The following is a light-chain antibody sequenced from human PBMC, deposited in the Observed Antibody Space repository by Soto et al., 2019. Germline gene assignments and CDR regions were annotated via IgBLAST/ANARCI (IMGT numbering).Light chain of an antibody. CDR3: QQSFSSPPT. Sequence: DIQMTQSPSSLSASVGDRVTITCRASQSISSYLNWYQQKPGKAPKLLIYAASSLHSGVPTRFSGSGSGTDFTLTISRLQPEDFATYYCQQSFSSPPTFGQGTKVEIK. CDR1: QSISSY. CDR2: AAS. V-gene: IGKV1-39*01. J-gene: IGKJ1*01.